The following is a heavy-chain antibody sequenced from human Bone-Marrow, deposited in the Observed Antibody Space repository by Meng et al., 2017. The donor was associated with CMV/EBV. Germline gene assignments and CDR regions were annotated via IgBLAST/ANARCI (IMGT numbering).Heavy chain of an antibody. Sequence: SVKVSCKASGGTFSSYTISWVRQAPGQGLEWMGRIIPILGIANYAQKFQGRVTITADKSTSTAYMELSSLRSEDTAVYYCARRSSSSSDYYYGMAVWGPWHTV. CDR1: GGTFSSYT. V-gene: IGHV1-69*02. CDR3: ARRSSSSSDYYYGMAV. J-gene: IGHJ6*01. CDR2: IIPILGIA.